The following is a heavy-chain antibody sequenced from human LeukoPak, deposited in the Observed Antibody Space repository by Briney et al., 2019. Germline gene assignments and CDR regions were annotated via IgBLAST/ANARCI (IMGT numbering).Heavy chain of an antibody. CDR2: IYYSGST. D-gene: IGHD6-13*01. CDR3: ARQRRQSSSWYQNWFDP. J-gene: IGHJ5*02. CDR1: GGSISSSSYY. Sequence: SETLSLTCTVSGGSISSSSYYWGWIRQPPGKGLEWIVSIYYSGSTYYNPSLKSRVTISVGTSKNQFSLKLSSVTAADTAVYYCARQRRQSSSWYQNWFDPWGQGTLVTVSS. V-gene: IGHV4-39*01.